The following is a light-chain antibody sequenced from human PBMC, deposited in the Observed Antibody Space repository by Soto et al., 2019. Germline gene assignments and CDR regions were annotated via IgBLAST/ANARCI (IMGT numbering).Light chain of an antibody. CDR2: GAS. CDR3: QQYGDSKWT. CDR1: QSVSSNY. J-gene: IGKJ1*01. Sequence: EIVLTQSPGTLSLSPGERATLSCRASQSVSSNYLAWYQQKPGQAPRLLIFGASGRATGIPDRFSGSASATDFTLTISRLEPEDFAVYYCQQYGDSKWTFGQGTKVEIK. V-gene: IGKV3-20*01.